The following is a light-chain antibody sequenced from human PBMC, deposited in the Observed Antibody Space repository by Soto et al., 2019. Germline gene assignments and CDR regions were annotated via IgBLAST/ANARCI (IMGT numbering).Light chain of an antibody. CDR3: SSYTSSSTF. CDR1: SSDVGGYNY. J-gene: IGLJ1*01. V-gene: IGLV2-14*01. CDR2: DVS. Sequence: QAVVTQPASVSGSPGQSITISCTGTSSDVGGYNYVSWYQQHPGKAPKLMIYDVSNRPSGVSNRFSGSKSGNTASLTISGLQAEDEADYYCSSYTSSSTFFGTGTKVTVL.